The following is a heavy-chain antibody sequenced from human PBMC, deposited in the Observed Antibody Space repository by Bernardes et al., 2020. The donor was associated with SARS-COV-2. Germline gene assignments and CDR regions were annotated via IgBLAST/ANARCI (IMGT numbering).Heavy chain of an antibody. D-gene: IGHD5-12*01. V-gene: IGHV4-59*08. CDR2: IFSAGST. CDR3: ARQVLVSTEYFDY. J-gene: IGHJ4*02. CDR1: GGSINNYY. Sequence: SETLSLTCTVSGGSINNYYWSWIRQPPGKGLEWIGYIFSAGSTSYNPSLKSRVTISVDTSKNQFSLELSSVTAADTAVYYCARQVLVSTEYFDYWGQGTLVSVSS.